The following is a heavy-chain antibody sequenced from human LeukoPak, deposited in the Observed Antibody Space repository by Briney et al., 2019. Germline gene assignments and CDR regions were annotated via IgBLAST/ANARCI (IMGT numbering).Heavy chain of an antibody. CDR1: GYTFTSYY. CDR2: INPSGGST. CDR3: ARGPIAGYNTPYYFDY. V-gene: IGHV1-46*01. D-gene: IGHD5-24*01. J-gene: IGHJ4*02. Sequence: ASVTVSCTASGYTFTSYYMHCVRQAPGQGLEWMGIINPSGGSTSYARKFRGRVTMTRDTSTSTVYMELSSLRSEDTAVYYCARGPIAGYNTPYYFDYWGQGTLVTVSS.